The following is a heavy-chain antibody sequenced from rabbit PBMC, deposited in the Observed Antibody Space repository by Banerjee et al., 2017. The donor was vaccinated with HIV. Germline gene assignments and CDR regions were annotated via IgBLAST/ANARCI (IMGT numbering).Heavy chain of an antibody. D-gene: IGHD3-1*01. J-gene: IGHJ4*01. CDR1: GSDISSYA. CDR3: AREKDGGAHGNVDL. Sequence: QEQLEESGGGLVKPGGTLTLTCTASGSDISSYAISWVRQAPGKGLEWIGCIYTGSSGSTYYASWAKGRFTISKASSTTVTLQMTSLTAADTATYFCAREKDGGAHGNVDLWGPGTLVTVS. CDR2: IYTGSSGST. V-gene: IGHV1S45*01.